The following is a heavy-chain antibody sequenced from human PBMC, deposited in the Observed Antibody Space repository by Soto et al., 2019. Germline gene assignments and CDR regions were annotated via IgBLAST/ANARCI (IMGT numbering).Heavy chain of an antibody. CDR1: GFTFSSYS. V-gene: IGHV3-48*02. CDR2: ISSSSSTI. Sequence: GGSLRLSCAASGFTFSSYSMIWVRQAPGKGLEWVSYISSSSSTIYYADSVKGRFTISRDNAKNSLYLQMNSLRDEDTAVYYCAREGRVVAAFNYYYRMDVWGQGTTVTVSS. D-gene: IGHD2-15*01. CDR3: AREGRVVAAFNYYYRMDV. J-gene: IGHJ6*02.